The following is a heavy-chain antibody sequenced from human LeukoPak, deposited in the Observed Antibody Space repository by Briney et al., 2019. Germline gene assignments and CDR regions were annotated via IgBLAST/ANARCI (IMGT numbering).Heavy chain of an antibody. D-gene: IGHD6-19*01. CDR2: IKEDGSEK. CDR1: GFTFNRDW. CDR3: ATKEPSTSVWSY. V-gene: IGHV3-7*01. J-gene: IGHJ4*02. Sequence: GGSLRLSCAASGFTFNRDWTAWVRQAPGKGLEWVANIKEDGSEKNYVDSVKGRFTISRDNAVNSVYLQMNDLRAEDTGVYYGATKEPSTSVWSYWGQGTLVTVSS.